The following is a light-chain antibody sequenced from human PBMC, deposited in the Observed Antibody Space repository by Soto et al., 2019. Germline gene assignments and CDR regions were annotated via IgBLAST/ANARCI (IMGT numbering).Light chain of an antibody. CDR2: GAS. Sequence: EIVLTQSPGTLSLSPGETATLSCRASQSVSSNNLAWYHQKPGQTARLLIYGASSMATGIPDRFSGSGSGTYFTLTISRLEPEDFAVYYCQQYANSITFGQGKRLEIE. J-gene: IGKJ5*01. V-gene: IGKV3-20*01. CDR3: QQYANSIT. CDR1: QSVSSNN.